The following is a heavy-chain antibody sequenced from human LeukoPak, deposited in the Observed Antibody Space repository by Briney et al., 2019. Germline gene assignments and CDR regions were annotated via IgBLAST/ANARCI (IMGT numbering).Heavy chain of an antibody. CDR2: ISSSSTI. D-gene: IGHD3-16*01. Sequence: GGSLRLSCAAPGFTFSSYSMNWVRQAPGKGLEWVSYISSSSTIYYADSVKGRFTISRDNAKNSLYLQMNSLRAEDTAVYYCARVRVAGGVDYWGQGTLVTVSS. CDR3: ARVRVAGGVDY. J-gene: IGHJ4*02. CDR1: GFTFSSYS. V-gene: IGHV3-48*01.